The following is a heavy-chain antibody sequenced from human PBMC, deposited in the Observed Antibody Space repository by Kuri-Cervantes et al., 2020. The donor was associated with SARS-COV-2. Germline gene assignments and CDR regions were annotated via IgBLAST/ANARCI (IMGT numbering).Heavy chain of an antibody. D-gene: IGHD5-12*01. Sequence: GSLRLSCAVSGYSISSGYYWGWIRQPPGKGLEWIGSIYHSGSTYYNPSLKNRVTISVDTSKNQLSLKLTSVTAADTAVYYCARGGSGYSGYDYYFDYWGQGTLVTVSS. CDR1: GYSISSGYY. CDR2: IYHSGST. V-gene: IGHV4-38-2*01. J-gene: IGHJ4*02. CDR3: ARGGSGYSGYDYYFDY.